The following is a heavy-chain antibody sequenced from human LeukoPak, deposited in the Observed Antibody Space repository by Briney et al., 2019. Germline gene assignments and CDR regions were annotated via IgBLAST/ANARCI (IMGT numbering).Heavy chain of an antibody. V-gene: IGHV1-69*01. CDR3: AACRDGYNEGLYYFDY. Sequence: GASVKVSCKASGGTFSSYAISWVRQAPGQGLEWMGGIIPIFGTANYAQKFQGRVTITADESTSAAYMELSSLRSEDTAVYYCAACRDGYNEGLYYFDYWGQGTLVTVSS. D-gene: IGHD5-24*01. CDR1: GGTFSSYA. J-gene: IGHJ4*02. CDR2: IIPIFGTA.